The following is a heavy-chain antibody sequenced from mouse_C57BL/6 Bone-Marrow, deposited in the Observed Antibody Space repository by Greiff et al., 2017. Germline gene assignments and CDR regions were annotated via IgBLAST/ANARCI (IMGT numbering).Heavy chain of an antibody. V-gene: IGHV1-59*01. CDR2: IDPSDSYT. CDR1: GYTFTSYW. J-gene: IGHJ1*03. D-gene: IGHD1-1*01. CDR3: ALYYGSSYGYFDV. Sequence: VKLMESGAELVRPGTSVKLSCKASGYTFTSYWMHWVKQRPGQGLEWIGVIDPSDSYTNYNQKFKGKATLTVDTSSSTAYMQLSSLTSEDSAVYYCALYYGSSYGYFDVWGTGTTVTVSS.